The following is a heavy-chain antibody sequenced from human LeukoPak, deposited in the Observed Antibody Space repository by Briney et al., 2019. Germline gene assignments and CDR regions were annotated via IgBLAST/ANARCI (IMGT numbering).Heavy chain of an antibody. J-gene: IGHJ4*02. CDR3: ARDSPGYGAYDLG. CDR1: GFTFSSYA. V-gene: IGHV3-7*04. CDR2: IKEDGSAK. D-gene: IGHD5-12*01. Sequence: PGGSLRLSCAASGFTFSSYAMHWVRQAPGKGLEWVANIKEDGSAKYSVDSVKGRFTISRDNAKNTLYLQMNSLRAEDTAVYYCARDSPGYGAYDLGWGQGTLVTVSS.